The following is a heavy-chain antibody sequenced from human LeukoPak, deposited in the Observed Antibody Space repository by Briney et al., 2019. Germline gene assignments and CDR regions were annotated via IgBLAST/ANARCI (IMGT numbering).Heavy chain of an antibody. V-gene: IGHV1-24*01. D-gene: IGHD1-26*01. J-gene: IGHJ4*02. CDR1: GYTLSELS. CDR3: ATGVAATEDY. CDR2: FDPEDGER. Sequence: ASVKVSCKVSGYTLSELSIHWVRQAPGKGLEWMGSFDPEDGERVYAQKFQGRVTLTEDTSTDTAYMELNSLRSEDTAVYYCATGVAATEDYWGQGTLATVSS.